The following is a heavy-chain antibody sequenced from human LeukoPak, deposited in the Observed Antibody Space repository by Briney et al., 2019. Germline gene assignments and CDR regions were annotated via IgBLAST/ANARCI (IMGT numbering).Heavy chain of an antibody. CDR1: GFTFSSYG. J-gene: IGHJ4*02. CDR3: AKGLYGSGSYYPFDY. V-gene: IGHV3-23*01. D-gene: IGHD3-10*01. CDR2: ISGSGGST. Sequence: GGSLRLSCAASGFTFSSYGMSWVRQAPGKGLEWVSAISGSGGSTYYADSVKGRFTISRDNSKNTLYLQMNSLRAEDTAVYYCAKGLYGSGSYYPFDYWGQGTLVTVSS.